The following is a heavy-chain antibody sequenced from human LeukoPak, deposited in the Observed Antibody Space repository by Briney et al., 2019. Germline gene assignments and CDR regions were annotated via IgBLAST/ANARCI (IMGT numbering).Heavy chain of an antibody. V-gene: IGHV4-31*03. J-gene: IGHJ4*02. Sequence: SETLSLTCTVSGGSISSGGYYWSWVRQHPGKGLEWIGYIYYSGSTYYNPSLKSRVTISVDTSKNQFSLKLSSVTAADTAVYYCAREDIQLWFFDYWGQGTLVTVSS. CDR2: IYYSGST. CDR3: AREDIQLWFFDY. D-gene: IGHD5-18*01. CDR1: GGSISSGGYY.